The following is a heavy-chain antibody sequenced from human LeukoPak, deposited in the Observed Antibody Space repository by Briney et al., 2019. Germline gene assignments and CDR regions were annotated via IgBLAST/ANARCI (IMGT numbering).Heavy chain of an antibody. CDR1: GGSFRGYY. CDR2: IYYSGST. J-gene: IGHJ4*02. Sequence: PSETLSLTCAVYGGSFRGYYWSWIREPPGKGLEWIGSIYYSGSTYDNPSLKSRVTISVDTSRTQFSLKLSSVTAADTAVYYCARDVSPNGVVDYWGQGTLVTVSS. V-gene: IGHV4-34*01. CDR3: ARDVSPNGVVDY. D-gene: IGHD2-8*01.